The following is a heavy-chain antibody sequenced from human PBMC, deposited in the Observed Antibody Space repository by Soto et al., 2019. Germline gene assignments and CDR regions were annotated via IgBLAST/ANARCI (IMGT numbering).Heavy chain of an antibody. Sequence: QLLESGGGLVQPGGSLRLSCEASGFSFSSYALSWVRQAPGKRLEWVSTFSAGGRAYYADSVKGRFTIAKDTSKNTLRLQASSLRAEDTAVYYCAKESMPQHYGDTLFDYWGQGTRVTVSS. D-gene: IGHD4-17*01. CDR2: FSAGGRA. J-gene: IGHJ4*02. V-gene: IGHV3-23*01. CDR3: AKESMPQHYGDTLFDY. CDR1: GFSFSSYA.